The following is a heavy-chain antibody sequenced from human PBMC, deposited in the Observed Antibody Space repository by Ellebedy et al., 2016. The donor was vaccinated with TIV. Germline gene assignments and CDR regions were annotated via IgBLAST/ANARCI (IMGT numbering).Heavy chain of an antibody. V-gene: IGHV4-34*01. CDR2: INHSGTT. J-gene: IGHJ4*02. Sequence: SETLSLXXVAYGGRFSGYYWTWIRQPPGKGLEWIAEINHSGTTNYNPSLRSRATISQDLSKNQFSLELTSVTAADTAVYYCASSRSYDDLTAYWGHYFDNWGQGTLVTVSS. CDR3: ASSRSYDDLTAYWGHYFDN. CDR1: GGRFSGYY. D-gene: IGHD3/OR15-3a*01.